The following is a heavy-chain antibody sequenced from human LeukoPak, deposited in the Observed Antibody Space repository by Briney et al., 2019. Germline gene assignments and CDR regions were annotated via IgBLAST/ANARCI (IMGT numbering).Heavy chain of an antibody. J-gene: IGHJ3*02. D-gene: IGHD6-19*01. CDR2: IYYSGST. Sequence: PSETLSLTCTVSGGSISSYYWSWIRQPPGKGLEWIGYIYYSGSTNYNPSLKSRVTISVDTSKNQFSLKLSSVTAADTAVYYCARDPYSSGRARYPHAFDIWGQGTLVTVSS. CDR3: ARDPYSSGRARYPHAFDI. V-gene: IGHV4-59*01. CDR1: GGSISSYY.